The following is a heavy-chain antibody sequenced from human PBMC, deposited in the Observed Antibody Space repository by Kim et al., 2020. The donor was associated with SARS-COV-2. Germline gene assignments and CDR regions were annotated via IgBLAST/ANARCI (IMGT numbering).Heavy chain of an antibody. J-gene: IGHJ4*02. CDR3: ARGTREPGY. V-gene: IGHV3-11*06. Sequence: GGSLRLSCAASGFTFSDYYMSWIRQAPGKGLEWLSFISSSSSYTSSADSVQGRFTISRDNAKNSLYLQMNSLRAEDTAVYYCARGTREPGYWGQGTLVTVSS. CDR1: GFTFSDYY. D-gene: IGHD1-26*01. CDR2: ISSSSSYT.